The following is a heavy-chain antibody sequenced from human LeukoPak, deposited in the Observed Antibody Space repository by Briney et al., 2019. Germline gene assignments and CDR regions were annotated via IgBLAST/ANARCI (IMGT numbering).Heavy chain of an antibody. Sequence: SVKVFCKASGGTFSSYTISWVRQAPGQGLEWMGRIIPILGIANYAQKFQGRVTITADKSTSTAYMELSSLRSEDTAVYYCATHPDYYDSSGYYSGSSDYWGQGTLVTVSS. D-gene: IGHD3-22*01. CDR3: ATHPDYYDSSGYYSGSSDY. CDR2: IIPILGIA. J-gene: IGHJ4*02. V-gene: IGHV1-69*02. CDR1: GGTFSSYT.